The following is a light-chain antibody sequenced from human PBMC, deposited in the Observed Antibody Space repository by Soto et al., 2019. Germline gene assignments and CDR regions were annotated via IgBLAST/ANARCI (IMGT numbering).Light chain of an antibody. Sequence: QSALTQPASVSGSPGQSITISCTGTSSDVGGYNYVSWYQQHPGKAPKLMIYDVSNRPSGVSNRFSGSKSGNTASLTFSGLQAEDEADYSCSSYTSSRGVFGTGTKVTVL. CDR3: SSYTSSRGV. V-gene: IGLV2-14*01. CDR2: DVS. CDR1: SSDVGGYNY. J-gene: IGLJ1*01.